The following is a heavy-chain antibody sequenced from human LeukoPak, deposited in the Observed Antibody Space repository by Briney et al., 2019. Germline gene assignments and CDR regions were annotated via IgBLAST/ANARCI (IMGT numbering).Heavy chain of an antibody. CDR3: TRAGVKDGYNPNWFDP. V-gene: IGHV3-49*04. Sequence: PGRSLRLSCTASGSTFGDYAMSWVRQAPGKGLEWVGFIRSKAYGGTTEYAASVKGRFTISRDDSKSIAYLQMNSLKAEDTAVYYCTRAGVKDGYNPNWFDPWGQGTLVTVSS. D-gene: IGHD5-24*01. CDR2: IRSKAYGGTT. J-gene: IGHJ5*02. CDR1: GSTFGDYA.